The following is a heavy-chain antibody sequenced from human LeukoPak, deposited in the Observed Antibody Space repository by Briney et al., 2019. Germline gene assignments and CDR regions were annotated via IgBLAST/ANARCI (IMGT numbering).Heavy chain of an antibody. CDR1: GFTFSSYW. Sequence: GGSLRLSCAASGFTFSSYWMSWVRHAPGTGLEWVANMNQAGSEKYYVDSVKGRFTISRDNAKNSLSLQMNSLRAEDTAVYYCARDGQPFDSWGQGTLVTVSS. CDR2: MNQAGSEK. D-gene: IGHD6-13*01. CDR3: ARDGQPFDS. J-gene: IGHJ4*02. V-gene: IGHV3-7*04.